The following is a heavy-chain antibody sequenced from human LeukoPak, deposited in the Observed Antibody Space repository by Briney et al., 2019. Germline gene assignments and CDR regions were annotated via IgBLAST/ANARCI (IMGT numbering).Heavy chain of an antibody. CDR3: ARDRVHTRGYCSSTSCYPFYWFDP. CDR2: IIPIFGTA. V-gene: IGHV1-69*13. J-gene: IGHJ5*02. Sequence: SVKVSCKASGDTSSSYGISWVRQAPGQGLEWMGGIIPIFGTANYAQKLQGRVTITADESTSTAYMELSSLRSEDTAVYYCARDRVHTRGYCSSTSCYPFYWFDPWGQGTLVTVSS. CDR1: GDTSSSYG. D-gene: IGHD2-2*01.